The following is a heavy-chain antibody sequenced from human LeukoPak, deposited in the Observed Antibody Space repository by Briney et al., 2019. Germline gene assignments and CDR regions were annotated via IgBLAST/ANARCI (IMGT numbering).Heavy chain of an antibody. CDR2: IIPIFGTA. CDR3: ARQQRPGLETDAFDI. V-gene: IGHV1-69*13. D-gene: IGHD3-3*01. J-gene: IGHJ3*02. Sequence: GASVKVSCKASGGTFSSYAISWVRQAPGQGLEWMGGIIPIFGTANYAQKFQGRVTITADESTSTAYMELSSLRSEDTAVYYCARQQRPGLETDAFDIWGQGTMVTVSS. CDR1: GGTFSSYA.